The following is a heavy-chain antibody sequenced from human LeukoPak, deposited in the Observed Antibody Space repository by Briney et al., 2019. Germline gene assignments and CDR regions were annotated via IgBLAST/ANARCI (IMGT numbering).Heavy chain of an antibody. V-gene: IGHV3-69-1*01. CDR3: ARSFDS. J-gene: IGHJ4*02. Sequence: NSGGSLRLSCAASGFTFSDHFLDWVRQAPGKGLEWVSYISTSSDSVYYADSVKGRFTISRDNAKNSLYLQMNSLRDEDTAVYYCARSFDSWGQGTLVTVSS. CDR2: ISTSSDSV. CDR1: GFTFSDHF.